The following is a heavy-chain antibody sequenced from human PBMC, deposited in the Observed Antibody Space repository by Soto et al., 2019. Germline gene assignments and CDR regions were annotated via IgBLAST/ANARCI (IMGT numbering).Heavy chain of an antibody. V-gene: IGHV1-69*13. J-gene: IGHJ4*02. CDR2: TTAILGTR. Sequence: SVKVSCKASGDTLSHYGVSWVRQVPGKGLEWMGGTTAILGTRDYAQKFQGRMTITSDESTTTSYMELNSLTSDDTSVYYCAAGDSSDTGDHWGQGTLVTVSS. CDR1: GDTLSHYG. CDR3: AAGDSSDTGDH. D-gene: IGHD5-18*01.